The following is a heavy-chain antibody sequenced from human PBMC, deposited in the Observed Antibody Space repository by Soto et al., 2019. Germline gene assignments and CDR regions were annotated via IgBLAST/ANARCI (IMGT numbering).Heavy chain of an antibody. Sequence: PGGSLRLSCAASAFTFKNHWMHWVRQVPGKGPVWVSRINGDGSFTSYADAVKGRFTISRDNSKNTLYLQMNSLRAEDTAVYYCAKEWVYDSSGWSFDYWGQGTLVTVSS. CDR1: AFTFKNHW. V-gene: IGHV3-74*01. J-gene: IGHJ4*02. D-gene: IGHD3-22*01. CDR2: INGDGSFT. CDR3: AKEWVYDSSGWSFDY.